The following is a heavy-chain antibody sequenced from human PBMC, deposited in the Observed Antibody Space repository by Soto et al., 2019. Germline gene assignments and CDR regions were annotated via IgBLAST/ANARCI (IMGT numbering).Heavy chain of an antibody. CDR2: VSGSGGST. CDR1: GLTFSNYA. V-gene: IGHV3-23*01. D-gene: IGHD1-26*01. Sequence: PGRSLRLSCAASGLTFSNYAISWVRQAPGRGLEWVSSVSGSGGSTYYADSVKGRFTISRDNSKNTLYLQMNSLRAEHTAVYYCATYSGIYERCGVYCGMDVWGQGTTVTV. J-gene: IGHJ6*02. CDR3: ATYSGIYERCGVYCGMDV.